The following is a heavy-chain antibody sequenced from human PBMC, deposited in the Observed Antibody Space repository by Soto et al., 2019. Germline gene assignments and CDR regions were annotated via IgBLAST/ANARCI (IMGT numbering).Heavy chain of an antibody. CDR2: MNPNSGNT. CDR3: ARVEDDYGDYTTDY. Sequence: QVQLVQSGAEVEKPGASVKVSCKASGYTFTSYDINWVRQATGQGLEWMGWMNPNSGNTGYAQKFQGRVTMTRNTSISTAYMELSSLRSEDTAVYYCARVEDDYGDYTTDYWGQGTLVTVSS. D-gene: IGHD4-17*01. V-gene: IGHV1-8*01. J-gene: IGHJ4*02. CDR1: GYTFTSYD.